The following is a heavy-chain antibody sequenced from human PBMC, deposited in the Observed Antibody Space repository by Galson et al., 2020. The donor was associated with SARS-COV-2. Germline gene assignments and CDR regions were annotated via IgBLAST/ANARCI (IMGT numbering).Heavy chain of an antibody. CDR2: ISYDGSNK. CDR1: GFTFSSYA. V-gene: IGHV3-30*04. J-gene: IGHJ3*02. D-gene: IGHD3-10*01. Sequence: GESLKISCAASGFTFSSYAMHWVRQAPGKGLEWVAVISYDGSNKYYADSVKGRFTISRDNSKNTLYLQMNSLRAEDTAVYYCASEGFGADAFVIWGQWTMVTVSS. CDR3: ASEGFGADAFVI.